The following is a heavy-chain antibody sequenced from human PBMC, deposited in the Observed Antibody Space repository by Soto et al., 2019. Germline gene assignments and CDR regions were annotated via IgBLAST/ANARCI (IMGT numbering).Heavy chain of an antibody. CDR1: RFTFSTYE. CDR2: ISTSGSTV. D-gene: IGHD2-2*01. V-gene: IGHV3-48*03. J-gene: IGHJ4*02. CDR3: VRYCSTTLCNGVATRTFDY. Sequence: PGGSLRLSCAASRFTFSTYEMNWVRQAPGKGLEWVSYISTSGSTVYYADSVKGRFTISRDNTRNSLYLQMNSLRDEDTALYYCVRYCSTTLCNGVATRTFDYWGQGTLVTSP.